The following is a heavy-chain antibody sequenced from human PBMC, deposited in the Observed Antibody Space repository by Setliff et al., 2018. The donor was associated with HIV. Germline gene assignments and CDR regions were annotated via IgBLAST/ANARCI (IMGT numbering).Heavy chain of an antibody. D-gene: IGHD5-18*01. J-gene: IGHJ5*02. CDR2: IHQSGST. Sequence: KSSETLSLTCTVSGYSISSGYYWGWIRQPPGKGLEWIGSIHQSGSTYYNSSPKSRVTMSVDTSKNKFSLKLSSVTAADTAVYYCARDLGSAYSYAQGRFDPWGQGTLVTVSS. V-gene: IGHV4-38-2*02. CDR1: GYSISSGYY. CDR3: ARDLGSAYSYAQGRFDP.